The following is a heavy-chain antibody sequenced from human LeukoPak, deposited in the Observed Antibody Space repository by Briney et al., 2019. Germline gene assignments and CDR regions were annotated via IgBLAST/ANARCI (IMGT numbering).Heavy chain of an antibody. D-gene: IGHD4-11*01. CDR1: GVTFSNYW. V-gene: IGHV3-7*01. J-gene: IGHJ4*02. CDR2: IKEDGSVK. CDR3: ARDHDYQSFDY. Sequence: GGSLRLSCVASGVTFSNYWMSWLRQAPGKGLEWMANIKEDGSVKYYVDSLGGRFTISRDNAKNSLYLQMNSLRAEDTAVYYCARDHDYQSFDYWGQGTLVTVSS.